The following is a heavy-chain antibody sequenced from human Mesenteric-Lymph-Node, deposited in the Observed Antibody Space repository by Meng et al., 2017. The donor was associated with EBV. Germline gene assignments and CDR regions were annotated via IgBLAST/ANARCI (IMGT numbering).Heavy chain of an antibody. CDR3: ARDQYCSGGSCLEIDF. CDR2: ISGYTGNT. Sequence: VQLEQSGAGVKKPGASVKVPCTASVNTFINYGISWVRQAPGQGLEWMGWISGYTGNTKYAEKVQGRVTMTTDTSTSTAYMELGSLRSNDTAVYYCARDQYCSGGSCLEIDFWGQGTLVTVSS. D-gene: IGHD2-15*01. V-gene: IGHV1-18*01. J-gene: IGHJ4*02. CDR1: VNTFINYG.